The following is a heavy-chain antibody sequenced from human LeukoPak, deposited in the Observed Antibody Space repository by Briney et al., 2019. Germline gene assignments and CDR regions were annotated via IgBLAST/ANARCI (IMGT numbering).Heavy chain of an antibody. V-gene: IGHV1-2*02. CDR3: ARDRTSTWYGGIDY. CDR1: GYTFDVYY. J-gene: IGHJ4*02. Sequence: ASVKVSCEASGYTFDVYYIPWVRQAPGQGLEWMGCINSNSGDTNHAQKFQGRVTMTRDTSITTAYMELSSLRFDDTAVYYCARDRTSTWYGGIDYWGQGTLVIVSS. CDR2: INSNSGDT. D-gene: IGHD6-13*01.